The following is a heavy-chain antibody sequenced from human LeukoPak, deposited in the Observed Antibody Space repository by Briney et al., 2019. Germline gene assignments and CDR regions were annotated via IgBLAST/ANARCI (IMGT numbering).Heavy chain of an antibody. CDR2: IYHSGST. Sequence: SRPLSLTCAVFGGSISSSNWGSWVRQPPGKGLEWIGEIYHSGSTYYNPSLKSRVTISVDKSKNHFSLNLSSVTAADTAVYYCARGIVVVVAATLVGYFDYWGQGTLVTVSS. CDR1: GGSISSSNW. CDR3: ARGIVVVVAATLVGYFDY. J-gene: IGHJ4*02. D-gene: IGHD2-15*01. V-gene: IGHV4-4*02.